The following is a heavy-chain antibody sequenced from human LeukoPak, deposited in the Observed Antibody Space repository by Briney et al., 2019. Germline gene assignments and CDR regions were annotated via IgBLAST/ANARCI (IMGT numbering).Heavy chain of an antibody. V-gene: IGHV5-51*01. D-gene: IGHD4-23*01. Sequence: PGESLKISCKGSGYSFTSYWIDWVRQMPGKGLEWMGIIYPGDSDTRYSPSFQGQVTISADKSISTAYLQWSSLKASDTAMYYCARLGTYGGNSYYFDYWGQGTLVTVSS. CDR2: IYPGDSDT. CDR3: ARLGTYGGNSYYFDY. CDR1: GYSFTSYW. J-gene: IGHJ4*02.